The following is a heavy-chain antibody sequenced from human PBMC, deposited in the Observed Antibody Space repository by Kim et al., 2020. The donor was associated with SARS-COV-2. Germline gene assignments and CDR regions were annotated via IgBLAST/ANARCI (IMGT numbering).Heavy chain of an antibody. V-gene: IGHV3-7*01. D-gene: IGHD6-13*01. Sequence: GGSLRLSCAASGFTFSSYWMSWVRQAPGKGLEWVANIKQDGSEKYYVDSVKGRFTISRDNAKNSLYLQMNSLRAEDIRTQWPNSSSFGENFDYWGQGTLVTVSS. CDR3: NSSSFGENFDY. CDR2: IKQDGSEK. J-gene: IGHJ4*02. CDR1: GFTFSSYW.